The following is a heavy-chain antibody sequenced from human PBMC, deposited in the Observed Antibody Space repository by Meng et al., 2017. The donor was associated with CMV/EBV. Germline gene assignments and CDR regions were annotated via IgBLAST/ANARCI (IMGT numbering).Heavy chain of an antibody. CDR1: GGSFSGYY. V-gene: IGHV4-34*01. CDR2: IYYSGST. D-gene: IGHD2-2*01. CDR3: ARVGRTSCYDY. J-gene: IGHJ4*02. Sequence: QVQRQQWGAGRLKPSETLSLPCAVYGGSFSGYYWSWIRQPPGKGLEWIGYIYYSGSTYYNPSLKSRVTISVDTSKNQFSLKLSSVTAADTAVYYCARVGRTSCYDYWGQGTLVTVSS.